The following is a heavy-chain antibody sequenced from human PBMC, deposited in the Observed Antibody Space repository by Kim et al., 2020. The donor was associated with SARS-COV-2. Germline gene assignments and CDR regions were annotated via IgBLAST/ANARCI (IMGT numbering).Heavy chain of an antibody. D-gene: IGHD3-10*01. CDR3: ARSYGSGRYYYGMDV. Sequence: ASVKVSCKASGYTFTSYAMHWVRQAPGQRLEWMGWINAGNGNTKYSQKFQGRVTITRDTSASTAYMELSSLRSEDTAVYYCARSYGSGRYYYGMDVWGQGTTVTVSS. V-gene: IGHV1-3*01. J-gene: IGHJ6*02. CDR2: INAGNGNT. CDR1: GYTFTSYA.